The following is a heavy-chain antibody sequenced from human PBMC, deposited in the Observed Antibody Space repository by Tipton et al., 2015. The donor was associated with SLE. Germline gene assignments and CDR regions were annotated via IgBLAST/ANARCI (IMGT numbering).Heavy chain of an antibody. J-gene: IGHJ6*03. CDR3: ARSPPRPLGYYYYYYYMDV. CDR1: GGSIIGYY. Sequence: TLSLTCTVSGGSIIGYYWSWIRQPAGKGPEWIGRIYTSGSTNYNPSLKSRVTISVDTSKNQFSLKLSSVTAADTAVYYCARSPPRPLGYYYYYYYMDVWGKGTTVTVSS. D-gene: IGHD7-27*01. CDR2: IYTSGST. V-gene: IGHV4-4*07.